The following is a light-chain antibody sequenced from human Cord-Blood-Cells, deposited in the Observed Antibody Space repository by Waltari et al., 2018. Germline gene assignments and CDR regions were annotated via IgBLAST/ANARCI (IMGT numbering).Light chain of an antibody. V-gene: IGLV2-23*01. J-gene: IGLJ1*01. CDR3: CSYAGSSTYV. CDR2: EGS. CDR1: SSDVGSYNL. Sequence: QSALTQPASVSGSPGKSITIPCTGTSSDVGSYNLFPWYQQHPGKAPKLMIYEGSKRPSGVSNRFSGSKSGNTASLTISGLQAEDEADYYCCSYAGSSTYVFGTGTKVTVL.